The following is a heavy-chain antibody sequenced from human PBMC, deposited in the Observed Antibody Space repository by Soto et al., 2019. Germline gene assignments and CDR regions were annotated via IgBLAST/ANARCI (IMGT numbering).Heavy chain of an antibody. CDR2: IYYSGST. V-gene: IGHV4-59*01. Sequence: PSETLSLTCTVSGGSISSYYWSWIRQPPGKGLEWIGYIYYSGSTNCNPSLKSRVTISVDTSKNQFSLKLSSVTAADTAVYYCARDGTLGYYYYGMDVWGQGTTVTVSS. CDR1: GGSISSYY. CDR3: ARDGTLGYYYYGMDV. J-gene: IGHJ6*02. D-gene: IGHD6-13*01.